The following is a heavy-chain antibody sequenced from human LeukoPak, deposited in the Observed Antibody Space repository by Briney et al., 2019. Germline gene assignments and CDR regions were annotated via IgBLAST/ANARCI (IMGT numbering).Heavy chain of an antibody. D-gene: IGHD3-22*01. Sequence: TSETPSLTCTVSGGSISSYYWSWIRQPPGKGLEWIACISYSGSTKYNPSLKSRVTISVDTSKNQLSLKLSSVTAADTAVYYCAREPGFDSSGYLNWFDPWGQGTLVTVSS. CDR1: GGSISSYY. J-gene: IGHJ5*02. V-gene: IGHV4-59*01. CDR2: ISYSGST. CDR3: AREPGFDSSGYLNWFDP.